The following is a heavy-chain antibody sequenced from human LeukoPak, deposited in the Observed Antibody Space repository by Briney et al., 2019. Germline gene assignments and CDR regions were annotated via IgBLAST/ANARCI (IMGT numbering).Heavy chain of an antibody. CDR3: ARHHASGMLNDWFDP. Sequence: SVKVSCKASGGTFSSFAISWVRQAPGQGLEWMGGIIPIFGTTNCAQKFQGRVTITADEFTRTAYMELSSLRSEDTAVYYCARHHASGMLNDWFDPWGQGTLVTVSS. CDR2: IIPIFGTT. J-gene: IGHJ5*02. CDR1: GGTFSSFA. V-gene: IGHV1-69*13. D-gene: IGHD3-10*01.